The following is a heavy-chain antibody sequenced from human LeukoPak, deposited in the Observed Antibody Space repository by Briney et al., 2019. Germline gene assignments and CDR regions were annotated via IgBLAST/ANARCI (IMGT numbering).Heavy chain of an antibody. Sequence: GGSLRLSCAASGFTFAGYAMSWVRQGPGKGLEWVSDISGGGDTTYYADSVKGRFTISRDNSKNTLYLQMNSLRAEDTAVHYCAKGRLVPVALLDYWGQGTLVTVSS. J-gene: IGHJ4*02. CDR1: GFTFAGYA. D-gene: IGHD2-2*01. CDR2: ISGGGDTT. CDR3: AKGRLVPVALLDY. V-gene: IGHV3-23*01.